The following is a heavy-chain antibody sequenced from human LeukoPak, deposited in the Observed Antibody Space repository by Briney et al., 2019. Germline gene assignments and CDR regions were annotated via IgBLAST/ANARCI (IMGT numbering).Heavy chain of an antibody. CDR2: IFYSGTT. D-gene: IGHD2-15*01. CDR1: GGSISSSGYS. J-gene: IGHJ5*02. V-gene: IGHV4-39*07. Sequence: SETLSLTCTVSGGSISSSGYSWGWIRQPPGKGLEWIGNIFYSGTTNYNPSLKSRVTISVDTSKNQFSLKLSSVTAADTAVYYCARGFFSRYCSGGSCLNWFDPWGQGTLVTVSS. CDR3: ARGFFSRYCSGGSCLNWFDP.